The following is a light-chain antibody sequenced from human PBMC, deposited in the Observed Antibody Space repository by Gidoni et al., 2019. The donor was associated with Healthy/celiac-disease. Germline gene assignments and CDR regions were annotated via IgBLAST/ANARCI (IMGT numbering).Light chain of an antibody. CDR1: QGISNY. V-gene: IGKV1-27*01. J-gene: IGKJ3*01. CDR3: QKYNSF. CDR2: AAS. Sequence: DIQMTQSPSSLSASVGDRVTITCRASQGISNYLAWYQQKPGKVPKPLIYAASTLQSGVPSRFSGSGSGTDFTLTISSLQPEDVATYYCQKYNSFFGPGTKVDIK.